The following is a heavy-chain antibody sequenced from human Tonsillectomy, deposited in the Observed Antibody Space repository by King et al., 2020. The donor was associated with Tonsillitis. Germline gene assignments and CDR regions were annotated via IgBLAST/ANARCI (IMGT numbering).Heavy chain of an antibody. D-gene: IGHD3-10*01. CDR3: ARDLAGLLCFGELSYYYGMDV. Sequence: VQLVESGGGVVQPGRSLRLSCAASGFTFSSYAMHWVRQAPGKGLEWVAVISYDGSNKYYADSVKGRFTISRDNSKNTLYLQMNSLRAEDTAVYYCARDLAGLLCFGELSYYYGMDVWGQGTTVTVSS. CDR2: ISYDGSNK. CDR1: GFTFSSYA. J-gene: IGHJ6*02. V-gene: IGHV3-30-3*01.